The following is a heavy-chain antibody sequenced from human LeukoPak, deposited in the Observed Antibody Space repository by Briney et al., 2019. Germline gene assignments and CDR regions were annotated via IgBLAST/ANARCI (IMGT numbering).Heavy chain of an antibody. D-gene: IGHD3-22*01. J-gene: IGHJ4*02. V-gene: IGHV4-39*07. CDR1: GGSISSSSYY. CDR3: ARRGRGYYDSSGYYYGY. CDR2: IYYSGST. Sequence: SETLSLTCTVSGGSISSSSYYWGWIRQPPGKGLEWIGSIYYSGSTYYNPSLKSRVTISVDTSKNQFSLKLSSVTAADTAVYYCARRGRGYYDSSGYYYGYWGQGTLVTVSS.